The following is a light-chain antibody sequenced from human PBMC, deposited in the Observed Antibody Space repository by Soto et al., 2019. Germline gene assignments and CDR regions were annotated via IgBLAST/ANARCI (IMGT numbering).Light chain of an antibody. J-gene: IGKJ1*01. V-gene: IGKV2-30*01. CDR3: MQGTHWPT. CDR1: QSLVYSDGNIY. Sequence: DVVMAQSPLSLPFTLVQPASISCSASQSLVYSDGNIYFSWFHQRPGQSPXXLIYKVSNRESGVPDRLSGSGSGTEFTLRISTVEAEDVGVYYCMQGTHWPTFGQGTKVDIK. CDR2: KVS.